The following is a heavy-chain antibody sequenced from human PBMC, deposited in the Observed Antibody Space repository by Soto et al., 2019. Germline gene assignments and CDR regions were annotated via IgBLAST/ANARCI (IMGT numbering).Heavy chain of an antibody. Sequence: SLRLSCAASGFTFDDYAMHWVRQAPGKGLEWVSGISWNSGSIGYADSVKGRFTISRDNAKNSLYLQMNSLRAEDTALYYCAKGDRRDGYNYAFDIWGQGTMVTVSS. CDR1: GFTFDDYA. J-gene: IGHJ3*02. CDR3: AKGDRRDGYNYAFDI. V-gene: IGHV3-9*01. D-gene: IGHD5-12*01. CDR2: ISWNSGSI.